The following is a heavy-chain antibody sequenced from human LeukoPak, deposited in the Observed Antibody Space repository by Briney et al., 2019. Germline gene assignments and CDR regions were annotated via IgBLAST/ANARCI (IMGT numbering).Heavy chain of an antibody. D-gene: IGHD1-26*01. Sequence: GGSLRLSCAASGFTFSSYAMSWVRQAPGKGLEWVSAISGSGGSTYYADSVKGRFTISRDNSENTLYLQMNSLRAEDTAVYYCAKSFIVGAIGASYYFDYWGQGTLVTVSS. CDR2: ISGSGGST. V-gene: IGHV3-23*01. CDR3: AKSFIVGAIGASYYFDY. CDR1: GFTFSSYA. J-gene: IGHJ4*02.